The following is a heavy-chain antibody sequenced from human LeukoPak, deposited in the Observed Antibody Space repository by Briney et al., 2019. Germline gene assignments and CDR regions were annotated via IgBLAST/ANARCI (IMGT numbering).Heavy chain of an antibody. CDR1: GYDFANSW. D-gene: IGHD5-24*01. J-gene: IGHJ4*02. Sequence: GKSLKISCTASGYDFANSWIGWVRQMPGKGLEWMGIIYPRDSDTIYSPSFQGQVTISADKSVRTAYLQWSSLTASDTAMYYCARGERAMATRKAGFDYWGQGTQVTVSS. CDR3: ARGERAMATRKAGFDY. CDR2: IYPRDSDT. V-gene: IGHV5-51*01.